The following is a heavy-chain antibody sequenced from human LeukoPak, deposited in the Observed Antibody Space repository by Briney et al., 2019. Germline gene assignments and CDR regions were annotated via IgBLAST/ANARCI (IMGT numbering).Heavy chain of an antibody. J-gene: IGHJ4*02. D-gene: IGHD3-22*01. CDR3: ARVTSYYYNTSGDYYFDY. Sequence: PGGSLRLSCAASGFTFDDYAMHWVRQAPGKGLEWVSLISGDGGSTYYADSVKGRFTISRDNAKNSVYLQMNSLRGEDTAVYYCARVTSYYYNTSGDYYFDYWGQGTLVTVSS. V-gene: IGHV3-43*02. CDR1: GFTFDDYA. CDR2: ISGDGGST.